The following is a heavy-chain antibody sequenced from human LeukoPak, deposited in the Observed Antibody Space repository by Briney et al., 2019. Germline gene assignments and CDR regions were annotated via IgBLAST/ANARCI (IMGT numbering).Heavy chain of an antibody. CDR2: IYYSGNT. J-gene: IGHJ4*02. CDR1: GGSISSSY. CDR3: ARAPYYDSSGYSAVDY. V-gene: IGHV4-59*01. D-gene: IGHD3-22*01. Sequence: PSETLSLTCTVSGGSISSSYWTWIRQPPGKGLEWIGYIYYSGNTNYNPSLKSRVTISVDTSKNQFSLKLSSATAADTAVYYCARAPYYDSSGYSAVDYWGQGTLVTVSS.